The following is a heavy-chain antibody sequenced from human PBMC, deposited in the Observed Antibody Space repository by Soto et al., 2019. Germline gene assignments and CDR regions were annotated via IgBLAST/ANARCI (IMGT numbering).Heavy chain of an antibody. J-gene: IGHJ4*02. CDR2: SYCSGST. V-gene: IGHV4-59*08. CDR1: GGSISSYY. Sequence: QVQLQESGPGLVKPSETLSLTCTVSGGSISSYYWSWIRQPPGKGLEWIGYSYCSGSTDYNPSLKSRVTISVDTSKNQFSLKRTSVTAAYTAVYYCARHPTVTEDYFDYWGQGTLVTVSS. CDR3: ARHPTVTEDYFDY. D-gene: IGHD4-17*01.